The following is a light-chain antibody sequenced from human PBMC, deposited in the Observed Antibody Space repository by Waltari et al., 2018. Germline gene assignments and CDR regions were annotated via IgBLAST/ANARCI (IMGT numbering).Light chain of an antibody. CDR3: YSASDNNLVI. J-gene: IGLJ2*01. Sequence: SYQLTQPSSVPVSPGQTARTPCSADILAQTHARWFQQKPGQAPLLVIFQDNLRPSGIPERFSGSSSGTTVTLTISGAHVDDEADYHCYSASDNNLVIFGGGTKLTVL. V-gene: IGLV3-27*01. CDR2: QDN. CDR1: ILAQTH.